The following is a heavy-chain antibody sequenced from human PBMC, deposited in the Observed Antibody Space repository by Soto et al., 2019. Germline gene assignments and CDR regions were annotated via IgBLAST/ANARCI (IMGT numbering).Heavy chain of an antibody. CDR3: ARRVGVAPVYDAYDF. Sequence: ASVKVSCKTSGYTFTLYGVSWVRQAPGQRLEWMGWISGVNGNTNYAQKFQGRVTMTADTSTSTGYMELRSLRSDDTAVYYCARRVGVAPVYDAYDFWGQGHWSPSPQ. CDR1: GYTFTLYG. D-gene: IGHD3-10*01. V-gene: IGHV1-18*01. CDR2: ISGVNGNT. J-gene: IGHJ3*01.